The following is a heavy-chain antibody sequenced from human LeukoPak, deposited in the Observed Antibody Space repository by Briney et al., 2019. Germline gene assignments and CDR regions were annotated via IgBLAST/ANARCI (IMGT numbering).Heavy chain of an antibody. V-gene: IGHV4-39*07. Sequence: SETLSLTCSVSGGSISSSGHYWGWIRQSPEKGLDWIGSIYSNGNTYYNPSVKSRVTISVDTSKNQFSLKLTSVTAAETAVYYCARSATVTTGYFDYWDQGALVTVSS. J-gene: IGHJ4*02. D-gene: IGHD4-17*01. CDR3: ARSATVTTGYFDY. CDR2: IYSNGNT. CDR1: GGSISSSGHY.